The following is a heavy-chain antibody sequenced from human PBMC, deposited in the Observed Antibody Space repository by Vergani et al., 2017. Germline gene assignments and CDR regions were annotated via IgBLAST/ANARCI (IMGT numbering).Heavy chain of an antibody. CDR2: MYPADSDT. CDR3: ARHTTYTDS. Sequence: EVELVQSGPEMRKPGESLKIPCKGSEYSFGNYWIGWVRQMPGKGLEWMGIMYPADSDTRYSPSFQGQVTISADKSISTAFLQWDSLKASDTALYYCARHTTYTDSWGQGTLVTVSS. CDR1: EYSFGNYW. J-gene: IGHJ4*02. V-gene: IGHV5-51*01. D-gene: IGHD1-1*01.